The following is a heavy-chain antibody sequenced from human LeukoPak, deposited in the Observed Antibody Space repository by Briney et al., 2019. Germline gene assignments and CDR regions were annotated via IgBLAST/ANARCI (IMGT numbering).Heavy chain of an antibody. CDR1: GASISSTDW. V-gene: IGHV4-4*02. J-gene: IGHJ3*02. D-gene: IGHD6-19*01. Sequence: SETLSFTCAVSGASISSTDWWSWVRQPPGKGLEWIGQIYHGGSTNFNPSLKSRVTMSVDKSKNQFSLKLNSVTAADTAVYYCVRDGGATVSGYAFDIWGQGTMVTVSS. CDR3: VRDGGATVSGYAFDI. CDR2: IYHGGST.